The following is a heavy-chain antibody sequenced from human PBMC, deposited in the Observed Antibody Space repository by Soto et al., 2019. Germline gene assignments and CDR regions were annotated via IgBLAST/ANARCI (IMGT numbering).Heavy chain of an antibody. D-gene: IGHD3-9*01. Sequence: SETLSLTCTVSGGSISGGDYYWSWIRQPPGKGLEWIGYIYYSGTTYYNPSLKSRVTMSVDTSKNQFSLKLSSVTAADTAVYYCARGEIRYFDWLLPSRYYYYGMDVWGQGTTVTVSS. CDR3: ARGEIRYFDWLLPSRYYYYGMDV. CDR1: GGSISGGDYY. V-gene: IGHV4-30-4*01. J-gene: IGHJ6*02. CDR2: IYYSGTT.